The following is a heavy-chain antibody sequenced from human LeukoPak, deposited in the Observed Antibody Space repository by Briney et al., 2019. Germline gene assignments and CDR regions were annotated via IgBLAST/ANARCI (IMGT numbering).Heavy chain of an antibody. CDR1: GDSISSYSYY. D-gene: IGHD2-21*01. Sequence: LETLSLTCTVSGDSISSYSYYWAWIRQPPGTELEWIGSILFRGATYYNPSLKPRIIMSVDTSQNHFSLKLTSVTAADTAVYFCARESGDTRTVNSFDFWGRGTLITVSS. CDR2: ILFRGAT. J-gene: IGHJ4*01. V-gene: IGHV4-39*07. CDR3: ARESGDTRTVNSFDF.